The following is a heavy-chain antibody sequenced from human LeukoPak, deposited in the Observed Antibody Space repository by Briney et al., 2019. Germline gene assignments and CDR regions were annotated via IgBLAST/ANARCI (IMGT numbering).Heavy chain of an antibody. CDR2: TNSDGSST. CDR3: AREGDGYTYLDY. D-gene: IGHD5-24*01. CDR1: GFTFSSYW. V-gene: IGHV3-74*01. Sequence: GGSLRLSCAASGFTFSSYWMHWVRQAPGKGLVWVSRTNSDGSSTSYADSVKGRFTISRGNAKNTLYLQMNSLRAEDTAVYYCAREGDGYTYLDYWGQGTLVTVSS. J-gene: IGHJ4*02.